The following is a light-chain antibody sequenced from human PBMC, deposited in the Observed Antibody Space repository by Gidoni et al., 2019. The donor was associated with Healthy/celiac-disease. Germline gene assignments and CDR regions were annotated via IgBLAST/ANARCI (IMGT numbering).Light chain of an antibody. CDR1: QSISSW. CDR2: KES. CDR3: QQDNSYSRT. V-gene: IGKV1-5*03. Sequence: DIQMTHSPSTLSASVGDRVTIPCRARQSISSWLAWYQQKPGKAPKLLIYKESSLESGVPSRFSGSGSGREVTLAISSLQRDNGATYDCQQDNSYSRTFGQGTKLEIK. J-gene: IGKJ2*01.